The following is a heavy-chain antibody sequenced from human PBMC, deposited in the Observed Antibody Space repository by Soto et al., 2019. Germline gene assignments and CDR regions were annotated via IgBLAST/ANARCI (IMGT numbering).Heavy chain of an antibody. D-gene: IGHD6-13*01. CDR1: GFTFSSYG. CDR2: IWYDGSNK. Sequence: QVQLVESGGGVVQPGRSLRLSCAASGFTFSSYGMHWVRQAPGKGLEWVAVIWYDGSNKYYADSVKGRFTISRDNSKNTLYLQMNSLRAEDTAVYYCARERAAQLVDPLDYWGQGTLVTVSS. CDR3: ARERAAQLVDPLDY. J-gene: IGHJ4*02. V-gene: IGHV3-33*01.